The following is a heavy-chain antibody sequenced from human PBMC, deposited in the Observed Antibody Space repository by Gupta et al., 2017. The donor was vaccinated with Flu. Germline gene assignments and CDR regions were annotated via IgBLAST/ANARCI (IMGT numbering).Heavy chain of an antibody. Sequence: IRSRSCDGGGTGQPPGKGLEWIGSIYYSGSTYYNPSLKSRVTISVDTAKKQFSLKLSSVTAAEKAVYYCARGGVTAAKIDYGGQGTLVTVSS. J-gene: IGHJ4*02. D-gene: IGHD2-2*01. V-gene: IGHV4-39*01. CDR2: IYYSGST. CDR3: ARGGVTAAKIDY. CDR1: IRSRSCD.